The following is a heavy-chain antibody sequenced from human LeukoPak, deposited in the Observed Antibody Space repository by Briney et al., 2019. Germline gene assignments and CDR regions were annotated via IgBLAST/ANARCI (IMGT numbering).Heavy chain of an antibody. J-gene: IGHJ4*02. CDR1: GFTFSSYS. D-gene: IGHD6-13*01. V-gene: IGHV3-21*01. CDR2: ISSSSSYI. CDR3: ARDPIAAAQRGYFDY. Sequence: GGSLRLSCAASGFTFSSYSMNWVRQAPGKGLEWVSSISSSSSYIYYADSVKGRFTISRDNSKNTVYLQMNSLRAEDTAVYYCARDPIAAAQRGYFDYWGQGTLVTVSS.